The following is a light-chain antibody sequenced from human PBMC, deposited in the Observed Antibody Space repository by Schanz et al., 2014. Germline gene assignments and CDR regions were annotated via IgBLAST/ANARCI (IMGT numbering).Light chain of an antibody. CDR2: EGS. CDR3: SSYAGSNGVL. CDR1: SSDVGGYNF. Sequence: QSALTQPPSASGSPGQSVTISCTGTSSDVGGYNFVSWYQQHPGKAPKLMIYEGSKRPSGVPDRFSGSKSGNTASLTVSGLQAEDEADYYCSSYAGSNGVLFGGGTKLTVL. V-gene: IGLV2-8*01. J-gene: IGLJ2*01.